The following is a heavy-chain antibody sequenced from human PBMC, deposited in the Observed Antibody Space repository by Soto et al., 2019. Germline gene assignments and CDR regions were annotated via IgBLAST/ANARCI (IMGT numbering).Heavy chain of an antibody. CDR2: MNPGSGDT. V-gene: IGHV1-8*02. CDR3: ARMESFGSLNWFDP. Sequence: QVQLVQSGAEVKKPGASVKVSCKASGYTFTNNDVSWVRQATGQGLEWMGWMNPGSGDTGYAQKFQGIVTMTRDISIATAYMELNSLTSEDTAIYYCARMESFGSLNWFDPWGQGTLVTVSS. J-gene: IGHJ5*02. CDR1: GYTFTNND. D-gene: IGHD5-18*01.